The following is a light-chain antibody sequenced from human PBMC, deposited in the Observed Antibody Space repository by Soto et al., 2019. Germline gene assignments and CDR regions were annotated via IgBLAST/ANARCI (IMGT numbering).Light chain of an antibody. CDR3: QQYGNSPIT. Sequence: DIVMTQSPDSLAVSLCERATINCMSSQSIFYSSNNKNYIAWYQLKPGQPPKLLIYGTSSRATGIPDRFSGSGSGTDFTLTISRLEPEDFAVYYCQQYGNSPITFGQGTRLEIK. V-gene: IGKV4-1*01. CDR2: GTS. CDR1: QSIFYSSNNKNY. J-gene: IGKJ5*01.